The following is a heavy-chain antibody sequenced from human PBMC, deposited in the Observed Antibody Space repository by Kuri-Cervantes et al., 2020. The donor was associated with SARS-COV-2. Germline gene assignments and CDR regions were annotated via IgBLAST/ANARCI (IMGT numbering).Heavy chain of an antibody. V-gene: IGHV3-64*01. D-gene: IGHD5-12*01. CDR3: ARGSVARIVAVNDDASHI. CDR1: GFTFSSYA. CDR2: ISSNGGST. J-gene: IGHJ3*02. Sequence: GESLKISCAASGFTFSSYAMHWGRQAPGKGLEYVSAISSNGGSTYYANSVKGRFTISRDNSKNTLYLQMGSLRAEDTALYYCARGSVARIVAVNDDASHIWGQGTMVTVSS.